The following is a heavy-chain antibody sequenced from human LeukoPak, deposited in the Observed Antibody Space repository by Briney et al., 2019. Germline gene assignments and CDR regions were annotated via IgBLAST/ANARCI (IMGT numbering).Heavy chain of an antibody. V-gene: IGHV4-59*01. D-gene: IGHD6-13*01. CDR3: ARDPSVAAAGTYFDY. Sequence: SETLSLSCTVSGGSIGSYYWSWIRQPPGKGLEWIGYIYYSGSTNYNPSLKSRVTISVDTSRNQFSLKLSSVTAADTAVYYCARDPSVAAAGTYFDYWGQGTLVTVSS. CDR1: GGSIGSYY. CDR2: IYYSGST. J-gene: IGHJ4*02.